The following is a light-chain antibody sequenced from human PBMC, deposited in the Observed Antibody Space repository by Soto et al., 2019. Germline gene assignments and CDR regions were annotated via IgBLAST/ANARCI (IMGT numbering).Light chain of an antibody. CDR2: AAS. V-gene: IGKV1-39*01. CDR1: QSISSY. Sequence: DIQMTQSPSSLSASVGDRVTITCRASQSISSYLNWYQQKPGKAPKLLIYAASSLQSGVPSRFSGSGSGTDFTLNISSLQPEDFATYYCQQSYSTPRFGPGTKVDIK. CDR3: QQSYSTPR. J-gene: IGKJ3*01.